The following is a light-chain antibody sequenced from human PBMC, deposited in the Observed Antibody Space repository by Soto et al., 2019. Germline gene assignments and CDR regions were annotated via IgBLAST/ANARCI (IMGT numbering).Light chain of an antibody. J-gene: IGKJ1*01. Sequence: DIQMTQSPSSLSASVGDRVTITCRASQGISTYLAWYQQKPGKVPKLLIYAASTLQSGVPSRFSGSGSGTDFTLTSSSLQPEDVATYYCQKYNSAPWTFGQGTKVDIK. CDR3: QKYNSAPWT. V-gene: IGKV1-27*01. CDR2: AAS. CDR1: QGISTY.